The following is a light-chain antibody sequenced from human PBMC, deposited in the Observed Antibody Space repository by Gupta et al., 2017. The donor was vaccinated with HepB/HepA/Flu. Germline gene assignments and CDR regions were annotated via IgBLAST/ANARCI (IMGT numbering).Light chain of an antibody. Sequence: EIVLTQSTATLPLSPGERATRSCRASKSVSSYLAWYQQKPGQAPRLLIYDASDRATGIRDRFSVSGSGTDFALTIIILGPEDFAVSYCQQHSNWPPWTFGQGTKVEIK. CDR1: KSVSSY. CDR2: DAS. CDR3: QQHSNWPPWT. J-gene: IGKJ1*01. V-gene: IGKV3-11*01.